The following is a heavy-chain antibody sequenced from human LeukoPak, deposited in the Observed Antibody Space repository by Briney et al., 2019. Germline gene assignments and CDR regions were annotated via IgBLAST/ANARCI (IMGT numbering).Heavy chain of an antibody. V-gene: IGHV1-18*04. Sequence: AASVKVSCKASGYTFTGYYMHWVRQAPGQGLEWMGWINAYGDNTNYAQELQGRVTMTTDTSTSTAYLELRSLRSDDTAVYYCARVRASENAFDIWGQGTMVTVSS. CDR3: ARVRASENAFDI. CDR1: GYTFTGYY. J-gene: IGHJ3*02. CDR2: INAYGDNT.